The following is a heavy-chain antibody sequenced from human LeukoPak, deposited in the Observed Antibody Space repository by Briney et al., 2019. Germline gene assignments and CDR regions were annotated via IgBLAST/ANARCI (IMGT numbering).Heavy chain of an antibody. J-gene: IGHJ4*02. D-gene: IGHD3-22*01. CDR3: ARHDRSGYYRPLDY. Sequence: SETLSLTCTVSGGSINSTNYYWDWIRQPPGKGLEWIGSIYYSGSTYYNPSLRSRVTISVDTSKNQFSLKLTSVTAADTAVYYCARHDRSGYYRPLDYWGQRTLVTVSS. CDR2: IYYSGST. CDR1: GGSINSTNYY. V-gene: IGHV4-39*01.